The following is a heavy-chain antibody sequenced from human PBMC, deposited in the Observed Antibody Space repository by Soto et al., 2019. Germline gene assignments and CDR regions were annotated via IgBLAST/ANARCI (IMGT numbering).Heavy chain of an antibody. D-gene: IGHD1-26*01. J-gene: IGHJ6*02. CDR3: AGRWNYHYGMDV. CDR1: GGAFRGYY. CDR2: INHAAST. Sequence: SETLSLTCTVYGGAFRGYYWSWIRQPPGKGLGLIGEINHAASTSYNPSLKRRVTLAVDASKNQFYLNLSSAPAADKAVYFCAGRWNYHYGMDVRGQGTTVTVSS. V-gene: IGHV4-34*01.